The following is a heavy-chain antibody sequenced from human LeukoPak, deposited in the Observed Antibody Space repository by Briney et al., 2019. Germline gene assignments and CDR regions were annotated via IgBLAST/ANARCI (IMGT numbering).Heavy chain of an antibody. D-gene: IGHD4-11*01. CDR1: GFNFKSYG. CDR3: AKVGTTITTFWYFDV. Sequence: GGSLRLSCAASGFNFKSYGMHWVRHVPGKGLEWVAVISYDGSNKYFAESLKGRTTISRDNSNNTLYLQLNSLRAEDTAIYYCAKVGTTITTFWYFDVWGRGTLVTVSS. V-gene: IGHV3-30*18. J-gene: IGHJ2*01. CDR2: ISYDGSNK.